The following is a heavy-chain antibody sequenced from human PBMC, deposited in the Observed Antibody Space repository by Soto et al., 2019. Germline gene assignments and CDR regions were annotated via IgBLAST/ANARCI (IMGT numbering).Heavy chain of an antibody. CDR2: INHSGST. Sequence: SETLSLTCAVYGGSFSGYYWSWIRQPPGKGLEWIGEINHSGSTNYNPSLKSRVTISVDTSKNQFSLKLSSVTAADTAVYYCARGGYYDFWSGYYKVPSYYYYGMVVWCPGTT. J-gene: IGHJ6*02. V-gene: IGHV4-34*01. CDR3: ARGGYYDFWSGYYKVPSYYYYGMVV. CDR1: GGSFSGYY. D-gene: IGHD3-3*01.